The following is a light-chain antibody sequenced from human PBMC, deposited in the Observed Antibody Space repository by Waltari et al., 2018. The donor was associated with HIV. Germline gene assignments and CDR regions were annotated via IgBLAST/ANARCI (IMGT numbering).Light chain of an antibody. V-gene: IGLV3-21*02. J-gene: IGLJ2*01. Sequence: SYVLTQPPSVSESPGQTARIPCGGDNIATQTVNWFQHKPGQAPVLVLYDASGRPSGIPERFSGSNSENTATLTISRVEAGDEADYYCQVWDSKTDHVIFGGGTKLIVL. CDR1: NIATQT. CDR3: QVWDSKTDHVI. CDR2: DAS.